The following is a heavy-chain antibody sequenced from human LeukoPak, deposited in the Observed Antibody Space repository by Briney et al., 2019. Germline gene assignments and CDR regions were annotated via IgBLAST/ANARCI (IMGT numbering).Heavy chain of an antibody. CDR1: GGSISSGGYY. J-gene: IGHJ4*02. Sequence: SETLSLTCTVSGGSISSGGYYWSWIRQHPGKGLEWIGYIYYSGSTYYNPSPKSRVTISVDTSKNQFSLKLSSVTAADTAVYYCASGDCSGGSCYGYWGQGTLVTVSS. V-gene: IGHV4-31*03. CDR3: ASGDCSGGSCYGY. D-gene: IGHD2-15*01. CDR2: IYYSGST.